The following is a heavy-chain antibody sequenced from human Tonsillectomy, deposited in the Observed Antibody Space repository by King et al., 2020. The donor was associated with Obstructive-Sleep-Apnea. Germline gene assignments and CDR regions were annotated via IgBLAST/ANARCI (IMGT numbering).Heavy chain of an antibody. CDR3: ASGVVVVVAATRGWSFDP. CDR2: INHSGST. J-gene: IGHJ5*02. CDR1: GGSFSDYY. D-gene: IGHD2-15*01. V-gene: IGHV4-34*01. Sequence: VQLQQWGTGLLKPSKTLSLTCAVYGGSFSDYYWSWIRQPPGKGLEWIGEINHSGSTNYNPSLKSRVTISVDTSKNQFSLKLSSVTAADTAVYYCASGVVVVVAATRGWSFDPWGQGTLVTVSS.